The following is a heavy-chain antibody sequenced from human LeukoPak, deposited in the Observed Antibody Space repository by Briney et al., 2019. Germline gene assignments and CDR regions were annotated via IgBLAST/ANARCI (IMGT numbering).Heavy chain of an antibody. V-gene: IGHV5-51*01. J-gene: IGHJ4*02. D-gene: IGHD6-19*01. Sequence: KNGESLKISCKGSGYSFTSYWIGWVRQMPGKGLEWMGIIYPGDSDTRYSPSFQGQVTISADKSISTAYLQWSSLKASDTAMYYYASVISSVWYFAFDYWGQGTLVTVSS. CDR3: ASVISSVWYFAFDY. CDR2: IYPGDSDT. CDR1: GYSFTSYW.